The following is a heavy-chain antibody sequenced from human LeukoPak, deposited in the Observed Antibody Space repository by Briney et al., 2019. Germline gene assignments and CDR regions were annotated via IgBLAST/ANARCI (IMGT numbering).Heavy chain of an antibody. V-gene: IGHV4-39*02. D-gene: IGHD2-15*01. CDR3: ARLRGLGPSDAFDI. CDR2: IYYSGST. Sequence: SETLSLTCAVYGGSFSSYYWGWIRQPPGKGLEWIGSIYYSGSTYHNPSLKSRVTISVDTSKNHFSLRLSSVTAADTAVYYCARLRGLGPSDAFDIWGQGTMVTVSS. CDR1: GGSFSSYY. J-gene: IGHJ3*02.